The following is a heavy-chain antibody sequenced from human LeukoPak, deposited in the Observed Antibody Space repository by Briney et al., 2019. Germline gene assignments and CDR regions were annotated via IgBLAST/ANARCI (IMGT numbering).Heavy chain of an antibody. D-gene: IGHD4-17*01. J-gene: IGHJ4*02. V-gene: IGHV5-51*01. CDR2: IFPGDSDI. CDR1: GYSFTSYW. CDR3: TRPTLDLGDPIDY. Sequence: GESLKISCKGSGYSFTSYWIGWVRQMPGKGLEWMGIIFPGDSDIRYSPSFQGQVTISADKSMSTAYLQWSSLKPSDTAIYYCTRPTLDLGDPIDYWGQGTLVTASS.